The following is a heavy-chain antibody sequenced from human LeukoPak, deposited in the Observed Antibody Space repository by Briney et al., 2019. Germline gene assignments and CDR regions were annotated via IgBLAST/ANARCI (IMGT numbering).Heavy chain of an antibody. D-gene: IGHD5-12*01. Sequence: GASVKVSCKASGYTFSSYAISWVRQAPGQGLEWMGGVIPIFGTANYAQKFQGRVTITADGSTSTAYMELSSLRSEDTAVYYCARDLGDSGYDLSETWGQGTLVTVSS. CDR2: VIPIFGTA. CDR1: GYTFSSYA. J-gene: IGHJ4*02. CDR3: ARDLGDSGYDLSET. V-gene: IGHV1-69*13.